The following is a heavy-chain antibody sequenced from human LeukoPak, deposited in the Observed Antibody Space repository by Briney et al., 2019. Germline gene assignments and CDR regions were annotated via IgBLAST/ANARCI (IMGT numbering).Heavy chain of an antibody. V-gene: IGHV3-23*01. D-gene: IGHD2-21*02. CDR3: ARRTIIGGGDCLDY. J-gene: IGHJ4*02. CDR1: GFAFGSEA. CDR2: ISPGGGTT. Sequence: PGGSLRLSCAVSGFAFGSEAMSWVRQSPARGLEWVASISPGGGTTYYADYVKGRFTISRDNSKSTLYLQMNSLRAEDTAVYYCARRTIIGGGDCLDYWGPGTLVTVSS.